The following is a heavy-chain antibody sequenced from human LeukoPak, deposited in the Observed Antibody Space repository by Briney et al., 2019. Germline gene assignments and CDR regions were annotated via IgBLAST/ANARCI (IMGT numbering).Heavy chain of an antibody. CDR1: GFTFSSYG. V-gene: IGHV3-30*02. CDR3: AREWLGSSPHPFDY. J-gene: IGHJ4*02. D-gene: IGHD6-6*01. Sequence: PGGSLRLSCAASGFTFSSYGMHWVRQAPGKGLEWVAFIRYDGSNKYYADSVKGRFTISRDNSKNTLYLQMNSLRSEDTAVYYCAREWLGSSPHPFDYWGQGTLVTVSS. CDR2: IRYDGSNK.